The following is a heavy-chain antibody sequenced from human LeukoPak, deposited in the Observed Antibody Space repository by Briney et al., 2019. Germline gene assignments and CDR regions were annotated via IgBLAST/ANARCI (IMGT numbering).Heavy chain of an antibody. V-gene: IGHV5-51*01. D-gene: IGHD6-13*01. J-gene: IGHJ4*02. Sequence: GESLKISCQASGYSFNNYWIACVRQMPGKGLEWMGIIYPGDSDTRYSPSFQGQVTISADKSISTAYLQWSSLKASDTAIYYCARPAAGTGFDYWGQGTLVTVSS. CDR3: ARPAAGTGFDY. CDR2: IYPGDSDT. CDR1: GYSFNNYW.